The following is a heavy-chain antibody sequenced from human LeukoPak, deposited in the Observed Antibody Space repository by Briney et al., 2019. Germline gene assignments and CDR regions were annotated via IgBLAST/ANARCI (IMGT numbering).Heavy chain of an antibody. CDR3: ARAPYTSGFYFFDP. V-gene: IGHV4-59*13. CDR1: GGSISSYY. D-gene: IGHD3-22*01. Sequence: KPSETLSLTCTVSGGSISSYYWSWIRQPPGKGLEWIGYVYYSGSTTYNPSLKSRVTISADTSKNQFSLKLSSVTAADTAVYYCARAPYTSGFYFFDPWGQGTLVTVSS. CDR2: VYYSGST. J-gene: IGHJ5*02.